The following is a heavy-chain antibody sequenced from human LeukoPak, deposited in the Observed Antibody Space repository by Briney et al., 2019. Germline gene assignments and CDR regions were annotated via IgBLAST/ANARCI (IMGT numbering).Heavy chain of an antibody. J-gene: IGHJ4*02. CDR3: ARVVKSPGYSSSWYSY. V-gene: IGHV1-2*02. CDR1: GYTFTGYY. CDR2: INPNSGGT. Sequence: ASVKVSCKASGYTFTGYYMHWVRQAPGQGLEWMGWINPNSGGTNYAQKFQGRVTMTRDTSISTAYMELSRLRSDDTAVYYCARVVKSPGYSSSWYSYWGQGTLRTLSS. D-gene: IGHD6-13*01.